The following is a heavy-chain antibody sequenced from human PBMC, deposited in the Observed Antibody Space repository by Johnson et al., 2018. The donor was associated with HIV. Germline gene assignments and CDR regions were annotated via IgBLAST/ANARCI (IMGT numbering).Heavy chain of an antibody. V-gene: IGHV3-15*01. CDR2: IKSKTDGGTT. CDR3: TTDDAPSYGDYGEAFDI. Sequence: MLLVESGGGLVKPGGSLRLSCAASGFTFSNAWMSWVRQAPGKGLEWVGRIKSKTDGGTTDYAAPVKGRFTISRDDSKNTLYLQMNSLKTEDTAVYYCTTDDAPSYGDYGEAFDIGGQGTMVTVSS. J-gene: IGHJ3*02. CDR1: GFTFSNAW. D-gene: IGHD4-17*01.